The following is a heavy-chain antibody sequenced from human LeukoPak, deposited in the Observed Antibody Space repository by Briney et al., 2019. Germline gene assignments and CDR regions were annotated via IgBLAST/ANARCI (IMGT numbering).Heavy chain of an antibody. CDR1: GYTFTSYG. D-gene: IGHD3-9*01. CDR2: ISAYSGNP. V-gene: IGHV1-18*01. CDR3: ARDAQPQTYYDILTGYYLRVWFDP. Sequence: GASVKVSCKASGYTFTSYGISWVRQAPGQGLEWMGWISAYSGNPNYAQKLQGRVTMTTDTSTSTAYMELRSLRSDDTAVYYCARDAQPQTYYDILTGYYLRVWFDPWGQGTLVTVSS. J-gene: IGHJ5*02.